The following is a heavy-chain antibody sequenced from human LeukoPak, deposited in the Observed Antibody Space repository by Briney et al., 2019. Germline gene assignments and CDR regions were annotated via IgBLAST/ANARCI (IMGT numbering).Heavy chain of an antibody. V-gene: IGHV3-23*01. D-gene: IGHD2-2*01. J-gene: IGHJ4*02. CDR1: GLTFSNYA. Sequence: PGGSLRLSCAASGLTFSNYAMSWVRQAPGKGLEWVSAISGSGGNTYYADSVKGRFTISRDNSKNTLFLQMNSLRAEDTAVYYCAKEAQGCSITSCYFDSWGQGTLVTVSS. CDR2: ISGSGGNT. CDR3: AKEAQGCSITSCYFDS.